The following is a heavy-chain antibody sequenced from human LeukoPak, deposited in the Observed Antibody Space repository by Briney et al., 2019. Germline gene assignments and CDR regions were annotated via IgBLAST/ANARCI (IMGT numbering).Heavy chain of an antibody. CDR1: GFTFSSYE. CDR2: ISSGGSTI. V-gene: IGHV3-48*03. CDR3: AKSTLACCGGECPLGDY. Sequence: GGSLRLSCAASGFTFSSYEMNWVRQAPGKGLEWVSYISSGGSTIYYADSVKGRFTIYRDNSKNTLYLQMNSLRAEDTAVHYCAKSTLACCGGECPLGDYWGQGTLVTVSS. D-gene: IGHD2-21*01. J-gene: IGHJ4*02.